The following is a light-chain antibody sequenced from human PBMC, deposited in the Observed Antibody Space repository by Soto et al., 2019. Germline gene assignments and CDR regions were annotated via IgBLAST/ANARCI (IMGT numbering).Light chain of an antibody. Sequence: QSVPTQPPSASGTPGQRVTISCSGSSSNIGSNSVNWYQQLPGTAPKLLISSDNQRPSGVPDRFSGSKSGTSGSLAISGLQSEDEADYYCGAWDDSLNGWVFGGGTKLTVL. CDR1: SSNIGSNS. V-gene: IGLV1-44*01. CDR2: SDN. J-gene: IGLJ3*02. CDR3: GAWDDSLNGWV.